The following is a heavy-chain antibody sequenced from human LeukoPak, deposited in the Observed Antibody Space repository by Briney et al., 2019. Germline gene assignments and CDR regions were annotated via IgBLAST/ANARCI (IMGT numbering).Heavy chain of an antibody. D-gene: IGHD6-19*01. J-gene: IGHJ4*02. V-gene: IGHV3-23*01. CDR3: AKDGIAVAGTTDY. CDR1: GFTFSSYG. Sequence: GGSLRLSCAASGFTFSSYGMSWVRQAPGKGLEWVSAISGSGGSTYYADSVKGRFTISRDNSKNTLYLQMNSLRAEDTAAYYCAKDGIAVAGTTDYWGQGTLVTVSS. CDR2: ISGSGGST.